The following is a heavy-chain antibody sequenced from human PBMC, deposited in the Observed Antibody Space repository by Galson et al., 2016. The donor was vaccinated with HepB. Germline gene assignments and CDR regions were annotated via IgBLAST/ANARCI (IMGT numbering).Heavy chain of an antibody. V-gene: IGHV4-34*01. D-gene: IGHD3-16*01. CDR2: INDSGRT. Sequence: IGEINDSGRTNYNPSLTSRVTISIDTSNKQFSLKLRSVTAADTAVYYCARGRYGRHFYFDFWGQGTLVTVSS. CDR3: ARGRYGRHFYFDF. J-gene: IGHJ4*02.